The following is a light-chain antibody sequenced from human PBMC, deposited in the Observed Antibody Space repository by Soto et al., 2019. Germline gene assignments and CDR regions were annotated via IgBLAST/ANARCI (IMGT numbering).Light chain of an antibody. Sequence: NFMLTQPHSVSESPGKTVTISCTGSSGSNASNYVQWYQQRPGSAPTTVISENNQRPSGVPDRFSGSIDSSSNSASLTISGLKTEDEADYYCQSYGTSNQVFGGGTKLTVL. CDR2: ENN. J-gene: IGLJ3*02. V-gene: IGLV6-57*02. CDR1: SGSNASNY. CDR3: QSYGTSNQV.